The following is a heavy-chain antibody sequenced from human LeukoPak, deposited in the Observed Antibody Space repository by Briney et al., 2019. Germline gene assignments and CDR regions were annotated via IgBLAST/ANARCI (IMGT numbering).Heavy chain of an antibody. D-gene: IGHD1-7*01. J-gene: IGHJ4*02. CDR3: ARDEGQYNWNYRTL. CDR1: GYTFTSYG. CDR2: ISPNSGDT. Sequence: GASVKVSCKASGYTFTSYGITWVRQAPGQGLEWMGWISPNSGDTNYAQKFQGRVTMTRDTSISTAYMELSRLTSDDTAVYYCARDEGQYNWNYRTLWGQGTLVTVSS. V-gene: IGHV1-2*02.